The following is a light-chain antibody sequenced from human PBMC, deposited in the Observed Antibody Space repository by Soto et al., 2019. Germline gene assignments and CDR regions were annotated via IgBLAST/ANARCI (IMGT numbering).Light chain of an antibody. CDR2: GAS. J-gene: IGKJ2*01. Sequence: EIVMTQSPATLSVSPGERATLSCRASQSVSSNLAWYQHKPGQAPRLLIYGASTRATGIPARFSASGSGTECSLTISSLLSEDVAVYYCQQYNNWPPKQYTFGQGTKLEIK. CDR1: QSVSSN. V-gene: IGKV3-15*01. CDR3: QQYNNWPPKQYT.